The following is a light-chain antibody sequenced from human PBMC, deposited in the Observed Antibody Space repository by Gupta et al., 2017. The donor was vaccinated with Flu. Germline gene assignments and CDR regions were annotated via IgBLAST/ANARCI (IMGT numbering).Light chain of an antibody. V-gene: IGKV1-12*01. J-gene: IGKJ4*01. CDR3: RQANSFPLS. CDR1: QHINSW. Sequence: PSTVSASVGDRVSITCRASQHINSWLAWYQKKPGQAPKVLIYAASSLQSGVPSRFSGSGYGTDFTLTISSLQPEDFATYFCRQANSFPLSFGGGTKVEMK. CDR2: AAS.